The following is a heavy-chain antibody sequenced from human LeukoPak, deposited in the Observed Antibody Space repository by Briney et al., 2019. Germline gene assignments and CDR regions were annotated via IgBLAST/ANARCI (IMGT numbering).Heavy chain of an antibody. Sequence: GGSLRLSCAASGFTFSTYAMSWVRQAPGEGLEWVSVVSGTGGRTYYADSVKGRFTISRDNSKNTLYLQMNSLRAEDTAVYYCAKEGFDSWGQGTLVTVSS. J-gene: IGHJ4*02. V-gene: IGHV3-23*01. CDR3: AKEGFDS. CDR1: GFTFSTYA. CDR2: VSGTGGRT.